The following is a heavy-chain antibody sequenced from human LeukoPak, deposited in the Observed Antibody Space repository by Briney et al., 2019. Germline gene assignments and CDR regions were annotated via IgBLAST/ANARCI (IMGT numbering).Heavy chain of an antibody. J-gene: IGHJ4*02. D-gene: IGHD3-3*01. Sequence: SETLSLTCAVSGGSISNITNSNWWSWVRQPPGKGLEWIGEIYHSGSTNYNPSLKSRVTISVDKSKNQFSLKLSSVTAADTAVYYCARGTEVVIMAYWGQGTLVTVSS. V-gene: IGHV4-4*02. CDR1: GGSISNITNSNW. CDR2: IYHSGST. CDR3: ARGTEVVIMAY.